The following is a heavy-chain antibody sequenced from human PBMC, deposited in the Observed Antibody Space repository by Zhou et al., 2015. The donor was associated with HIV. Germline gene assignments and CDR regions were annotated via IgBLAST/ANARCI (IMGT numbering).Heavy chain of an antibody. V-gene: IGHV1-69*02. CDR3: ARTSRLYSSRISYYYYGMDV. CDR2: IIPILGIA. D-gene: IGHD6-13*01. J-gene: IGHJ6*02. Sequence: QVQLVQSGAEVKKPGSSVKVSCKASGGTFSSYTISWVRQAPGQGLEWMGRIIPILGIANYAQKFQGRVTITADKSTSTAYMELSSLRSEDTAVYYCARTSRLYSSRISYYYYGMDVWGQGTTVTVSS. CDR1: GGTFSSYT.